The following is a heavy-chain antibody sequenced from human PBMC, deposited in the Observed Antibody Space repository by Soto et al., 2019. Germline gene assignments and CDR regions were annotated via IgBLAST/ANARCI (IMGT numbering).Heavy chain of an antibody. D-gene: IGHD3-9*01. V-gene: IGHV3-23*01. CDR3: AKDHFDWLLWATDAFDI. CDR2: ISGSGGST. CDR1: GFTFSSYA. J-gene: IGHJ3*02. Sequence: PGGSLRLSCAASGFTFSSYAMSWVRQAPGKGLEWVSAISGSGGSTYYADSVKGRFTISRDNSKNTLYLQMNSLRAEDTAVYYCAKDHFDWLLWATDAFDIWGQGTMVTVSS.